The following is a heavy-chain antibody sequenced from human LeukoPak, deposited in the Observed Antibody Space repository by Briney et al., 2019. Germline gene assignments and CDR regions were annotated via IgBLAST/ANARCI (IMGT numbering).Heavy chain of an antibody. J-gene: IGHJ6*02. CDR2: IYYSGST. CDR3: ARQYCSSTSCYYYYYYGMDV. D-gene: IGHD2-2*01. CDR1: GGSISSSSYY. Sequence: SETLSLTCTVSGGSISSSSYYWGWLRQPPGKGLEWIGSIYYSGSTYYNPSLKSRITISVDTSKNQFSLKLSSVTAADTAVYYCARQYCSSTSCYYYYYYGMDVWGQGTTVTVSS. V-gene: IGHV4-39*01.